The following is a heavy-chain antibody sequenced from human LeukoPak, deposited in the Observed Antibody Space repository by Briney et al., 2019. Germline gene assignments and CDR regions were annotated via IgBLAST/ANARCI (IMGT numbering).Heavy chain of an antibody. CDR2: IYDTGIS. CDR3: AKWLSVRMAAPGTFDS. V-gene: IGHV4-61*01. Sequence: PSETLSLTCTVSGGSVSSGSYYWRWNRQSPGKGLEWIGYIYDTGISDYNPSLRSRVTISVDMSKNHFSLKLTSVPAADTAVYYWAKWLSVRMAAPGTFDSWGQRTLVTVSS. J-gene: IGHJ5*01. CDR1: GGSVSSGSYY. D-gene: IGHD6-13*01.